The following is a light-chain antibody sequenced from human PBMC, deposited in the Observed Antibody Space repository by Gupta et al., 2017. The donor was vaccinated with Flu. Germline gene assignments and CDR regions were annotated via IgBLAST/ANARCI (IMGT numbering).Light chain of an antibody. CDR2: KDS. J-gene: IGLJ1*01. CDR3: QSADSSGTYKV. CDR1: ALPKQY. Sequence: SSELTQPPSLSLSPGQTARITCSGDALPKQYAYWYQQKPGQAPVLLIYKDSERPSGIPERFSGSSSGTTVTLTISGVQAEDEADYYCQSADSSGTYKVFGTGTKVTVL. V-gene: IGLV3-25*02.